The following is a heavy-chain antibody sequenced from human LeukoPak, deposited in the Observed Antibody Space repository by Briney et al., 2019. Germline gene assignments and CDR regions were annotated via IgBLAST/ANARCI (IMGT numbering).Heavy chain of an antibody. Sequence: PSETLSLTCAVSGYSISSGYYWGWIRQPPGKGLEWIGSIYHSGSTYYNPSLKSRVTISVDTSKNQFSLKLSSVTAADTAVYYCARQVEITTFGVVIIGWFDPWGQGTLVTVSS. CDR2: IYHSGST. J-gene: IGHJ5*02. V-gene: IGHV4-38-2*01. D-gene: IGHD3-3*01. CDR1: GYSISSGYY. CDR3: ARQVEITTFGVVIIGWFDP.